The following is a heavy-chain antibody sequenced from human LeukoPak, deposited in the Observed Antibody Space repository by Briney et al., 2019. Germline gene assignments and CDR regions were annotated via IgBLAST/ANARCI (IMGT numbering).Heavy chain of an antibody. V-gene: IGHV4-34*01. J-gene: IGHJ4*02. D-gene: IGHD3-16*02. CDR1: GGSFSGYY. CDR3: ARVAMVYDYVWGSYRPHNYFDY. Sequence: SETLSLTCAVYGGSFSGYYWSWIRQPPGKGLEWIGEINHSGSTNYNPSLKSRVTISVDTTKNQFSLKLSSVTAADTAVYYCARVAMVYDYVWGSYRPHNYFDYWGQGTLVTVSS. CDR2: INHSGST.